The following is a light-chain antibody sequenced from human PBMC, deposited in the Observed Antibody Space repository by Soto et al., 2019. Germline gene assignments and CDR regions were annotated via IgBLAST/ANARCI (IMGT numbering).Light chain of an antibody. CDR3: QQYGGSPRVT. V-gene: IGKV3-20*01. CDR1: QSVSSNY. Sequence: EIVLTQSPGTLSLSPGERVTLSCRASQSVSSNYLAWYQQKPGQAPRLLIYSASSRATGIPDRFSGSGSGTDFTLTINRLELEDFAVYYCQQYGGSPRVTFGGGTKVEIK. CDR2: SAS. J-gene: IGKJ4*01.